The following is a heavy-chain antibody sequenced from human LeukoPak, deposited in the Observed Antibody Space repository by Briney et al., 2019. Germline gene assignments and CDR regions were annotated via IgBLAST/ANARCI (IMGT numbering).Heavy chain of an antibody. Sequence: GGSLRHSCAASGFTFSSYAMSWVRQTPGKGLEWVSAISGSGGSTYYADSVKGRFTISRDISRATIFLQLSGLGAEDTAIYYCARGHYTGQWLVPLHYWGQGALVTVSS. CDR3: ARGHYTGQWLVPLHY. V-gene: IGHV3-23*01. D-gene: IGHD6-19*01. CDR2: ISGSGGST. J-gene: IGHJ4*02. CDR1: GFTFSSYA.